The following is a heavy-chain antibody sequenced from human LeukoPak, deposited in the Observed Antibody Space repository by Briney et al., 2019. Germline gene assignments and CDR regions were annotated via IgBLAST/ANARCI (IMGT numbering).Heavy chain of an antibody. J-gene: IGHJ3*02. CDR2: IDPSDSYT. V-gene: IGHV5-10-1*01. D-gene: IGHD3-10*01. CDR1: GSSFTSYW. CDR3: ARHTPGLWFGDNDAFDI. Sequence: GASLQISCKGSGSSFTSYWISWVRQLPGKGLEWMGRIDPSDSYTNYSPSFQGHVTISADKSISTAYLQWSSLKASDTAMYYCARHTPGLWFGDNDAFDIWGQGTMVTVSS.